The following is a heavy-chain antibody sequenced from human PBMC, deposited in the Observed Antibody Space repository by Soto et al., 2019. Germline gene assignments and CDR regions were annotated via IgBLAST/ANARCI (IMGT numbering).Heavy chain of an antibody. CDR1: GYTFTSYS. J-gene: IGHJ6*02. V-gene: IGHV1-3*01. CDR3: ARDPSYYGMDV. Sequence: GASVKASCKASGYTFTSYSMHWVRQAPGKRLEWMGWINAGNGNTKYSQKFQGRVTITRDTSASTAYMELSSLRSEDTAVYYCARDPSYYGMDVWGQGTTVTVFS. CDR2: INAGNGNT.